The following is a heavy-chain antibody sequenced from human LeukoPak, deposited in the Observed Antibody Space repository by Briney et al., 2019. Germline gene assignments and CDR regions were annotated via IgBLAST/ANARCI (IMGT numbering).Heavy chain of an antibody. CDR3: ARDKSVAGPKSEYYFDY. J-gene: IGHJ4*02. V-gene: IGHV1-18*01. D-gene: IGHD6-19*01. CDR2: ISAYNGDT. Sequence: ASVKVSCKASGYTFINFRINWVRQAPGQGLEWMGSISAYNGDTNYAQKLQGRVTMTTDTSTSTAYMELRSLRSDDTAVYYCARDKSVAGPKSEYYFDYWGQGTLVTVSS. CDR1: GYTFINFR.